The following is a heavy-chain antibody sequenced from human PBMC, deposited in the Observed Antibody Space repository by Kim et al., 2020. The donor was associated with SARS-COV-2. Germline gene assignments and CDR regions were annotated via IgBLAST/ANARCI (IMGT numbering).Heavy chain of an antibody. D-gene: IGHD6-6*01. CDR3: ARGRREVANQIAARRKFDY. V-gene: IGHV4-34*01. J-gene: IGHJ4*02. Sequence: SRVTISVDTSKNQFSRKLSSVTAADTAVYYCARGRREVANQIAARRKFDYWGQGTLVTVSS.